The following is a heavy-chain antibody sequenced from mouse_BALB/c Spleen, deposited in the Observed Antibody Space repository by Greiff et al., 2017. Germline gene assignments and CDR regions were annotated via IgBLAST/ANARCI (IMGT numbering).Heavy chain of an antibody. V-gene: IGHV1-37*01. CDR1: GYAFSSYW. D-gene: IGHD1-1*01. CDR3: GRRRGSSSYAMDY. CDR2: INPYNGDT. Sequence: EVQLQQSGAELVRPGSSVKISCKASGYAFSSYWMNWVKQSHGKSLEWIGRINPYNGDTFYNQKFKGKATLTVDKSSSTAHMELLSLTSEDSAVYYCGRRRGSSSYAMDYWGQGTSVTVSS. J-gene: IGHJ4*01.